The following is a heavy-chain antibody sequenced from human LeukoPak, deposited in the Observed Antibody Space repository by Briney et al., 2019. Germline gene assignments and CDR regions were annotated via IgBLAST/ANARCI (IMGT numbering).Heavy chain of an antibody. CDR3: ARGGTGTADDAFDI. V-gene: IGHV4-30-4*08. J-gene: IGHJ3*02. Sequence: SETLSLTCTVSGGSISSGGYYWNWIRQPPGKGLEWIGYIYYSGSTYYNPSLKSRVTISVGTSENQFSLKLSSVTAADTAVHYCARGGTGTADDAFDIWGQGTMVTVSS. CDR2: IYYSGST. CDR1: GGSISSGGYY. D-gene: IGHD1-7*01.